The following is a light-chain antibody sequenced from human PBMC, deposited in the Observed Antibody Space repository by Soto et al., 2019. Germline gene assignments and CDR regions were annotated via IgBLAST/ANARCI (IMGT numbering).Light chain of an antibody. V-gene: IGKV1-5*01. Sequence: DIQMTQSPSTLSASVGDRVTITSRASQTISGWLAWYQQKPGKAPRLLIYDASTLESGVPSRFSGSESGTEFTLTISSLQPDDFATYYCQQYKSLYTFGQGTKVDIK. CDR2: DAS. J-gene: IGKJ2*01. CDR1: QTISGW. CDR3: QQYKSLYT.